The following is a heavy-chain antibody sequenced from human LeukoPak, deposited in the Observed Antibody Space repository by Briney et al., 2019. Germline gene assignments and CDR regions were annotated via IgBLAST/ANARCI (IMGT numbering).Heavy chain of an antibody. CDR1: GFTFSNYG. CDR2: IWYDGSYT. CDR3: ARDDCSTTSCLDH. D-gene: IGHD2-2*01. Sequence: PGPSLRLSCTASGFTFSNYGMHWVRQAPGKGLEWVAVIWYDGSYTYYAESVKGRFTISRDDSKNTLYLQMNSLRAEDSSLYYCARDDCSTTSCLDHWGQGTLVSVSS. J-gene: IGHJ4*02. V-gene: IGHV3-33*01.